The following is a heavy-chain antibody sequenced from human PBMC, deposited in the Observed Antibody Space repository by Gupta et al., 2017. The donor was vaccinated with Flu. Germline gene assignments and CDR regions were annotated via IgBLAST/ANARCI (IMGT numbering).Heavy chain of an antibody. D-gene: IGHD3-3*01. V-gene: IGHV3-23*01. CDR3: ATTPTIYGVVYFDY. CDR2: IVGSATDT. Sequence: EVQLLESGGGLVQPGGSLRLSCSASGFTFRSYAMACVRQAPGKGLEWVSAIVGSATDTYYADSVKGRFTISRDNSESTLYLQMNSLRADDTAVYYCATTPTIYGVVYFDYWGQGTRVTVSS. CDR1: GFTFRSYA. J-gene: IGHJ4*02.